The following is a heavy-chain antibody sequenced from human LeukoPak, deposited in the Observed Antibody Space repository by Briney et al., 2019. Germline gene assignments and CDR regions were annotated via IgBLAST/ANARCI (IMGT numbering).Heavy chain of an antibody. CDR1: GFTFSSYE. D-gene: IGHD6-19*01. Sequence: GGSLRLSCAASGFTFSSYEMNWVRQAPGKGLEWVSYISSSGSTIYYADSVKGRFTISRDNAKNSLYLQMNSLRAEDTAVYYCAKVPLRSGWKVFDYWGQGTLVTVSS. CDR3: AKVPLRSGWKVFDY. V-gene: IGHV3-48*03. J-gene: IGHJ4*02. CDR2: ISSSGSTI.